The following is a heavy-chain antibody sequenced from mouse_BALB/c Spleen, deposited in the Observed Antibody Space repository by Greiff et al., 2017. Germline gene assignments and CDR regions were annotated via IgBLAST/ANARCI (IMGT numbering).Heavy chain of an antibody. CDR1: GYTFSSYW. CDR2: ILPGSGST. D-gene: IGHD2-12*01. CDR3: ARIYDEGYYYAMDY. Sequence: QVQLQQSGAELMKPGASVKISCKATGYTFSSYWIEWVKQRPGHGLEWIGEILPGSGSTNYNEKFKGKATFTADTSSNTAYMQLSSLTSEDSAVYYCARIYDEGYYYAMDYWGQGTSVTVSS. V-gene: IGHV1-9*01. J-gene: IGHJ4*01.